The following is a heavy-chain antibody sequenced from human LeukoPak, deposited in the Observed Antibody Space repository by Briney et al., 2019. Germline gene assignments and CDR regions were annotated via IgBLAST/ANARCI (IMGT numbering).Heavy chain of an antibody. Sequence: SETLSLTCAVYGGSFSDYYWSWIRQPPGKGLEWIGEINHSGSTNYNPSLKSRVTISVDTSKNQFSLKLSSVTAADTAVYYCARHSSSWYYRSVTVITPYFDYWGQGTLVTVSS. CDR1: GGSFSDYY. CDR3: ARHSSSWYYRSVTVITPYFDY. V-gene: IGHV4-34*01. J-gene: IGHJ4*02. CDR2: INHSGST. D-gene: IGHD6-13*01.